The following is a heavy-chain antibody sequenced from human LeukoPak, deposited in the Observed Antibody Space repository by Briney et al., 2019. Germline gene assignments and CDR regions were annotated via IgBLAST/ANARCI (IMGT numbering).Heavy chain of an antibody. J-gene: IGHJ6*02. Sequence: GGSLRLSCAASGFTFSSYAMSWVRQAPGKGLEWVSAISGSGGSTYYADSVKGRFTISRDNSKNTLYLQMNSLRAEDTAVYYCAKYGVSTTYYYGMDVWGQGTTVTVSS. CDR2: ISGSGGST. CDR3: AKYGVSTTYYYGMDV. D-gene: IGHD5/OR15-5a*01. CDR1: GFTFSSYA. V-gene: IGHV3-23*01.